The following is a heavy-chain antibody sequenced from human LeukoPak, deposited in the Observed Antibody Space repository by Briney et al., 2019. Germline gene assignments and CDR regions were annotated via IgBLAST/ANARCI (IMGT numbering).Heavy chain of an antibody. J-gene: IGHJ4*02. V-gene: IGHV4-34*01. CDR1: GGSFSDYW. CDR2: INHAGST. D-gene: IGHD1-26*01. CDR3: ARDRGSYPDY. Sequence: SETLSLTRAVYGGSFSDYWWTWIRQPPGKGLEWIGEINHAGSTNYNPSLKSRVTMSVDTSKNQLSLELTSVTAADTAVYYCARDRGSYPDYWGQGTLVTVSS.